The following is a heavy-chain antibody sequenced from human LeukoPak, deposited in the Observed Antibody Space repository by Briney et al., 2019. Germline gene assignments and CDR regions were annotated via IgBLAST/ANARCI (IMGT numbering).Heavy chain of an antibody. CDR2: ISFDGNDK. Sequence: GGSLRLSCAASGFTFTSYGMHWVPQAPGKGLEWVALISFDGNDKLYGDSVKGRFTISRDDSESTLYLQMNSLRAEDTAVYYCARCYSPFSDTISDLYYYYYMDVWGKGTTVTVSS. CDR3: ARCYSPFSDTISDLYYYYYMDV. V-gene: IGHV3-30*03. CDR1: GFTFTSYG. J-gene: IGHJ6*03. D-gene: IGHD2-2*02.